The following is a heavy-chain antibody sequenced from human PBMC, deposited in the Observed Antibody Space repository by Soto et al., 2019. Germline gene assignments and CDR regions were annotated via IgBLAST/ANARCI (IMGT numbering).Heavy chain of an antibody. Sequence: SETLSLTCAVYGGSFSGYYWSWIRQPPGKGLEWIGEINHSGSTNYNPSLKSRVTISVDTSKNQFSLKLSSVTAADTAVYYCARLRGGYWGQGTLVTVSS. CDR1: GGSFSGYY. CDR2: INHSGST. CDR3: ARLRGGY. V-gene: IGHV4-34*01. D-gene: IGHD2-15*01. J-gene: IGHJ4*02.